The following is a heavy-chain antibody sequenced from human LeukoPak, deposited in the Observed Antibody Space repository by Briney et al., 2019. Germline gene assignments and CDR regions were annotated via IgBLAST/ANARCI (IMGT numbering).Heavy chain of an antibody. D-gene: IGHD3-3*01. CDR2: MIPIFGTA. CDR3: ARDDFWSGRDY. CDR1: AGTCSSDA. Sequence: SVKVSGKASAGTCSSDAISWVRQAPGQGREWMGRMIPIFGTANYGQKFQGRVTMTTDESTSTAYMELSSLRSEDTAVYYCARDDFWSGRDYWGQGTLVTVSS. V-gene: IGHV1-69*05. J-gene: IGHJ4*02.